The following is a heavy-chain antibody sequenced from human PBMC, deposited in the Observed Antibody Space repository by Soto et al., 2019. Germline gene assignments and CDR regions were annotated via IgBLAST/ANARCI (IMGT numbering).Heavy chain of an antibody. CDR3: AGGGGPLQYCSGGSSSPSYFDS. V-gene: IGHV1-69*13. J-gene: IGHJ4*02. CDR1: GGTFSSYA. D-gene: IGHD2-15*01. Sequence: SVKVSCKASGGTFSSYAISWVRQAPGQGLEWMGGIIPIFGTANYAQKFQGRVTITADESTSTAYMELSSLRSEDTAVYYCAGGGGPLQYCSGGSSSPSYFDSGGRGPLV. CDR2: IIPIFGTA.